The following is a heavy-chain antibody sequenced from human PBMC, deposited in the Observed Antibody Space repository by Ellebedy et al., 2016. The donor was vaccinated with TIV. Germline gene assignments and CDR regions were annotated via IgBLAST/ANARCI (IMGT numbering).Heavy chain of an antibody. CDR2: FDPEDGET. D-gene: IGHD2-2*01. J-gene: IGHJ5*02. V-gene: IGHV1-24*01. CDR1: GYTLTELS. Sequence: ASVKVSXKVSGYTLTELSMHWVRQAPGKGLEWMGGFDPEDGETIYAQKFQGRVTMTRDTSTSTVYMELSSLRSEDTAVYYCARDPRLVVPKERGRWFDPWGQGTLVTVSS. CDR3: ARDPRLVVPKERGRWFDP.